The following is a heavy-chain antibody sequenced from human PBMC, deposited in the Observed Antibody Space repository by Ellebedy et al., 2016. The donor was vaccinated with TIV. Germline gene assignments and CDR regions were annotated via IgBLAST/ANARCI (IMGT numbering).Heavy chain of an antibody. Sequence: GESLKISCAASGFSFSTFALHWVRQAPGKGLEWVSAISNSGDTTYNADSVKARFTISRDNSKNTLYLQLNSLRAEDTAVYYCAKGGGWLYYFDYWGHGTLVTVSS. V-gene: IGHV3-23*01. CDR2: ISNSGDTT. D-gene: IGHD6-19*01. CDR1: GFSFSTFA. J-gene: IGHJ4*01. CDR3: AKGGGWLYYFDY.